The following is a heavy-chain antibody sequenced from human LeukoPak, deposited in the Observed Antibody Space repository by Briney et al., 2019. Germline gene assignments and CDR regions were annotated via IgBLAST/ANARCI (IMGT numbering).Heavy chain of an antibody. CDR1: GGSISSYY. CDR3: ARGHPGSRVGAMDY. Sequence: SETLSLTCTVSGGSISSYYWSWIRQPPGKGLEWIGYIYYSGSTNYNPSLKSRVTISVDTSENQFSLKLSSVTAADTAVYYCARGHPGSRVGAMDYWGQGTLVTVSS. CDR2: IYYSGST. J-gene: IGHJ4*02. D-gene: IGHD1-26*01. V-gene: IGHV4-59*01.